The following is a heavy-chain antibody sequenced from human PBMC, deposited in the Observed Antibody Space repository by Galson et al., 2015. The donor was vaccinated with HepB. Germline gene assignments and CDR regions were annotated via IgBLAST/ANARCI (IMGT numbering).Heavy chain of an antibody. CDR1: GYIFTNYA. CDR2: LNADNGNR. CDR3: ASGRNTWRFDY. V-gene: IGHV1-3*01. Sequence: SVKVSCKASGYIFTNYAMHWVRQAPGQRLEWVGWLNADNGNRKYSQKFQGRVAITRDTSASTAYMELSSLRSEDTAVYYCASGRNTWRFDYWGQGTLVTVSS. J-gene: IGHJ4*02. D-gene: IGHD2-15*01.